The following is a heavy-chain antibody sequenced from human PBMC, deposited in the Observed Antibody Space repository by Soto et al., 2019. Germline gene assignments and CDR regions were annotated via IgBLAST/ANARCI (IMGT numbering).Heavy chain of an antibody. CDR2: IKQDGSEK. Sequence: PGGSLRLSCAASGFTFSSYWMSWVRQAPGKGLEWVANIKQDGSEKYYVDSVKGRFTISRDNAKNSLYLQMNSLRAEDTAVYYCSRDVRIVLVPAASPYYFDYWGQGTLVTVSS. D-gene: IGHD2-2*01. CDR1: GFTFSSYW. J-gene: IGHJ4*02. V-gene: IGHV3-7*01. CDR3: SRDVRIVLVPAASPYYFDY.